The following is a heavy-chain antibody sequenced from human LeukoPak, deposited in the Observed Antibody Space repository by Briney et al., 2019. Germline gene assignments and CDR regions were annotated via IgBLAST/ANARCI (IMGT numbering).Heavy chain of an antibody. Sequence: GGSLRLSCAASGFSFSSFAMSCVRQTQARGLEWVLSLKGTGEKYYADTVKGRFTLSRDDSRNTVYLQLNNLRVDHKAVNYGARASWVSNAYAVWWGQGTVVTVSS. V-gene: IGHV3-23*01. CDR1: GFSFSSFA. D-gene: IGHD2-2*01. CDR2: LKGTGEK. CDR3: ARASWVSNAYAVW. J-gene: IGHJ4*02.